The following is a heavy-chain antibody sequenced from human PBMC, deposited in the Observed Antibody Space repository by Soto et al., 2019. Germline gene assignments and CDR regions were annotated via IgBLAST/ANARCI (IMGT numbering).Heavy chain of an antibody. V-gene: IGHV3-48*02. CDR1: GFSLANYP. J-gene: IGHJ4*02. CDR2: SSPRGDTI. D-gene: IGHD6-19*01. Sequence: GGSLRLSCVASGFSLANYPMNWVRQTPGKGLEWISYSSPRGDTIYYADSVEGRFTISRGNARNSLSLHMSSLRDEDSALYYCAKGTHTNVGWPYYFESWGQGVPVTVSS. CDR3: AKGTHTNVGWPYYFES.